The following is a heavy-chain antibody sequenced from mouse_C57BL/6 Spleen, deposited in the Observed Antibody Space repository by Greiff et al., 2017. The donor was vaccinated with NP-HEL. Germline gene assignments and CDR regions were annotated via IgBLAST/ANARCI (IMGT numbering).Heavy chain of an antibody. D-gene: IGHD2-1*01. CDR1: GFTFSDYG. J-gene: IGHJ2*01. Sequence: EVMLVESGGGLVKPGGSLKLSCAASGFTFSDYGMHWVRQAPEKGLEWVAYISSGRSTIYYADTVKGRFTISRDNAKNTLFLQMTSLRSEYTAMYYCARRGNYVLYYFDYWGQGTTLTVSS. V-gene: IGHV5-17*01. CDR3: ARRGNYVLYYFDY. CDR2: ISSGRSTI.